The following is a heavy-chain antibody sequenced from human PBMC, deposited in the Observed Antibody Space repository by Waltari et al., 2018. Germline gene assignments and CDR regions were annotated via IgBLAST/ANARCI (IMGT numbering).Heavy chain of an antibody. Sequence: EVQLLESGGGLVQPGGSLRLSCAASGFTFSSYAMSWVRQGPGKGLEWVSAISGSGGSTYYADSVKARFTISRDNSKNTLYLQMNSLRAEDTAVYYCAKNMVRGRELGYWGQGTLVTVSS. V-gene: IGHV3-23*01. J-gene: IGHJ4*02. CDR3: AKNMVRGRELGY. CDR1: GFTFSSYA. D-gene: IGHD3-10*01. CDR2: ISGSGGST.